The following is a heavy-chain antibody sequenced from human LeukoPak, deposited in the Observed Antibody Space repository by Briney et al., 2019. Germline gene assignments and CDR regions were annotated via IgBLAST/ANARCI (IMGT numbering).Heavy chain of an antibody. J-gene: IGHJ5*02. CDR3: ARDRGLVSPNWFDP. V-gene: IGHV4-39*07. CDR2: IYYSGST. D-gene: IGHD3-10*01. Sequence: PSETLSLTCTVSGGSISSSSYYWGWIRQPPGKGLEWIGSIYYSGSTYYNPSLKSRVTISVDTSKNQFSLKLSSVTAADTAVYYCARDRGLVSPNWFDPWGQGTLVTVSS. CDR1: GGSISSSSYY.